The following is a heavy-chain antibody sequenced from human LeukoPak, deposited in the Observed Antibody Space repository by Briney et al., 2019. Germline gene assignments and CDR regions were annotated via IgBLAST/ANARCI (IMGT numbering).Heavy chain of an antibody. D-gene: IGHD2-2*03. CDR1: GGSISSYY. CDR3: ARHRGYCSSTSCSYNWFDP. J-gene: IGHJ5*02. V-gene: IGHV4-59*08. CDR2: IYYSGST. Sequence: PSETLSLTCTLSGGSISSYYWSWIRQPPGKGLEWIGYIYYSGSTKYNPSLKSRVTMSVDTSKNRFFLKLSSVTAADTAVYYCARHRGYCSSTSCSYNWFDPWGQGTLVTVSS.